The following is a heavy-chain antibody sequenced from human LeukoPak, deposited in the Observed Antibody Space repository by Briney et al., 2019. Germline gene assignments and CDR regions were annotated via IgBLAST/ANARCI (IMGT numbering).Heavy chain of an antibody. CDR1: GGSFSGYY. Sequence: SETLSLTCAVYGGSFSGYYWSWIRQPPGKGLEWIGEINHSGSTNYNPSLKSRVTISVDTSKNQFSLKLSSVTAADTAVYYCARSLEVLLPKDAFDIWGQGTMVTVSS. V-gene: IGHV4-34*01. CDR2: INHSGST. CDR3: ARSLEVLLPKDAFDI. J-gene: IGHJ3*02. D-gene: IGHD3-10*01.